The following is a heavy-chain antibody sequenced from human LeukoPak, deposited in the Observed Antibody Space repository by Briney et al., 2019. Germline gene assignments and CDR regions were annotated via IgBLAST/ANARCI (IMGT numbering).Heavy chain of an antibody. Sequence: GGSLRLSCAASGFTFSSYSMNWVRQDPGKGLEWVSSISSSSSYIYYADSVKGRFTISRDNAKNSLYLQMNSLRAEDTAVYYCARDSTYCGGDCYPRGLFDYWGQGTLVTVSS. CDR2: ISSSSSYI. CDR3: ARDSTYCGGDCYPRGLFDY. V-gene: IGHV3-21*01. D-gene: IGHD2-21*01. CDR1: GFTFSSYS. J-gene: IGHJ4*02.